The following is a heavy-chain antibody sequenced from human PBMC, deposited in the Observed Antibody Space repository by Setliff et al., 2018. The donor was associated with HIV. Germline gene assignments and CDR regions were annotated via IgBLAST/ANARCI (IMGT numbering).Heavy chain of an antibody. V-gene: IGHV1-24*01. D-gene: IGHD3-3*01. J-gene: IGHJ4*02. CDR2: FDPDDGET. CDR1: GYTLTKLS. Sequence: GASVKVSCKVSGYTLTKLSIHWVRQGPGKGLEWMGGFDPDDGETIYAQKFQGRVTMTEDTSIDTAYMRMSSLRSEDTAVYYCATRPRDDFWSGFDYWGRGTLVTVSS. CDR3: ATRPRDDFWSGFDY.